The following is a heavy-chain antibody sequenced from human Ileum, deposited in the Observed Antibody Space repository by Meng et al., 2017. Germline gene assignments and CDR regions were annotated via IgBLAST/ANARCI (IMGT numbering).Heavy chain of an antibody. Sequence: QVQLQVSGPGLVKPSETLSLTCTVSGGSISGSYWSWIRQFPGKGLEWIGYTYYSGTTNYNPSLRGRVTMSVDTSRAQFSLKLTSVTAADTAVYYCARAPKYCTNAVCSRPLDSWGQGTLVTVS. CDR2: TYYSGTT. J-gene: IGHJ4*02. V-gene: IGHV4-59*08. D-gene: IGHD2-8*01. CDR1: GGSISGSY. CDR3: ARAPKYCTNAVCSRPLDS.